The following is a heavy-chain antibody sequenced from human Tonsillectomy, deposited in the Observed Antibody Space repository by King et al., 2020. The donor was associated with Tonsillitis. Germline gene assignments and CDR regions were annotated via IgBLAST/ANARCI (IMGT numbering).Heavy chain of an antibody. CDR1: GFTFSSYG. D-gene: IGHD1-14*01. V-gene: IGHV3-33*05. CDR3: ARERLYNVGWGIDH. CDR2: ISFDGANT. J-gene: IGHJ4*02. Sequence: VQLVESGGGVAQPGRSLRLSCETSGFTFSSYGMHWVRQAPGKGLEWVATISFDGANTHHTDSVTGRFTISRDNSKNTMYLQMNSLRAEDTAVYYCARERLYNVGWGIDHWGQRALVTVSS.